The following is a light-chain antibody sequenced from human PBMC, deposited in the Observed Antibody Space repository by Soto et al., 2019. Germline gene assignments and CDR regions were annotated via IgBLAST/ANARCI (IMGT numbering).Light chain of an antibody. CDR3: QHRANWPLT. CDR2: DAS. CDR1: QSVGSY. Sequence: EIVLRQSPSTLSLSPGERATLSCRASQSVGSYLAWYQQKAGQAPRLLIYDASNRATGIPARFSGSGSGTDFTLTISSLEPEDFALYYCQHRANWPLTFGGGTKVEIK. V-gene: IGKV3-11*01. J-gene: IGKJ4*01.